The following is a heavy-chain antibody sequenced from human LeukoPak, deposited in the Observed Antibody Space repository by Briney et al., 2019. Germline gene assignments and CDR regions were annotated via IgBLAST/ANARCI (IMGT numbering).Heavy chain of an antibody. CDR1: GFNFRDYS. Sequence: PGGSLRLSCVAYGFNFRDYSMNWVRQAPGKGLDWVSGISGTSSYMYYGDSVKGRFTVSRDNAKNSLYLQMESLRVEDTAVYCCARDLHYYGSGPWGQGTLVTVSS. CDR3: ARDLHYYGSGP. D-gene: IGHD3-10*01. J-gene: IGHJ5*02. CDR2: ISGTSSYM. V-gene: IGHV3-21*01.